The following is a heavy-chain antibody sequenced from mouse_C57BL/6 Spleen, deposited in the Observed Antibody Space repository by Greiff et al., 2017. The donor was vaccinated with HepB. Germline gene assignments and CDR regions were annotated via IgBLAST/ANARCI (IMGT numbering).Heavy chain of an antibody. CDR3: ARERIWDEYSGRYFDV. CDR2: IYPRSGNT. J-gene: IGHJ1*03. D-gene: IGHD5-1*01. Sequence: QVQLQQSGAELARPGASVKLSCKASGYTFTSYGISWVKQRTGQGLEWIGEIYPRSGNTYYNEKFKGKATLTADKSSSTAYMALRSLTSEDSAVYFCARERIWDEYSGRYFDVWGTGTTVTVSS. CDR1: GYTFTSYG. V-gene: IGHV1-81*01.